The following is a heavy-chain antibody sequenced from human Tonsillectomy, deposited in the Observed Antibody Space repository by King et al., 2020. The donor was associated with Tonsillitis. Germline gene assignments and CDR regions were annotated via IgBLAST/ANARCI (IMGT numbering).Heavy chain of an antibody. V-gene: IGHV5-51*01. CDR2: IYPDDSDS. CDR3: ARVGGYYHRSAPGDY. CDR1: GYSFTSYW. Sequence: VQLVESGAEVKKPGESLKISCKGSGYSFTSYWIGWVRQMPGKGLEWMGIIYPDDSDSRYSPSFHGQVTMSADKSIDTAYLQWSSLQASDTAMYFCARVGGYYHRSAPGDYWGQGTLVSVSS. D-gene: IGHD3-22*01. J-gene: IGHJ4*02.